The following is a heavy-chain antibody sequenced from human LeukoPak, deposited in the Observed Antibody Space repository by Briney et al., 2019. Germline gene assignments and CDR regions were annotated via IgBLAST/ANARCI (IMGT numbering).Heavy chain of an antibody. D-gene: IGHD3-22*01. V-gene: IGHV4-59*01. CDR2: IDYIGST. J-gene: IGHJ4*02. CDR1: GGSISNYY. Sequence: SETLSLTCTVSGGSISNYYWGWIRQSPGKGLEWIGYIDYIGSTTYNPSLKSRVTISIDTSKNQFSLRLSSVTAADTAVYYCARGRGDSKGTSFHYWGQGTLVTVSA. CDR3: ARGRGDSKGTSFHY.